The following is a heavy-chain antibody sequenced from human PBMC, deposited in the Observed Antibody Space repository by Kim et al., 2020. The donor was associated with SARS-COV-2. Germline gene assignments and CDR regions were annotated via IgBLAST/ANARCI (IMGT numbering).Heavy chain of an antibody. J-gene: IGHJ4*02. V-gene: IGHV3-23*01. CDR3: AKGIYTMLSIHGSGTYSTLCDS. CDR1: GITFSNYA. Sequence: GGSLRLSCAASGITFSNYAMSWVRQAPGKGLEWVSGISGKDDGKYYADSVTGRFTISRDNSQNMVYLHMNNLRADDTATYDCAKGIYTMLSIHGSGTYSTLCDSGGQGTRVSVSP. D-gene: IGHD3-10*01. CDR2: ISGKDDGK.